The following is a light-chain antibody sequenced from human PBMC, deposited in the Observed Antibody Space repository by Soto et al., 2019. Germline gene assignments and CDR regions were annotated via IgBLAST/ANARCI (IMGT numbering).Light chain of an antibody. J-gene: IGLJ3*02. CDR3: SSYASSSTLV. V-gene: IGLV2-14*01. CDR1: SSDVGGYNY. Sequence: QSELTQPASVSGSPGQPITISCTGTSSDVGGYNYVSWYQQHPGKAPKLMIYEVTNRPSGVSNRFSGSKSGNTASLTISGLRAEDEADYYCSSYASSSTLVFGGGTKLTVL. CDR2: EVT.